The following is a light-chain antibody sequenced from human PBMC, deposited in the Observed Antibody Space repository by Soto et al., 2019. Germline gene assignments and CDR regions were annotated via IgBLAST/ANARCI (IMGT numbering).Light chain of an antibody. CDR2: EVS. CDR3: CTYARNRLYV. V-gene: IGLV2-14*01. J-gene: IGLJ1*01. CDR1: STDVGGYFY. Sequence: QSALTQPASVSGSPGQSITISCTGTSTDVGGYFYVSWYQHHPGRAPKLMIYEVSNRPSGVSNRFSGSKSGNTASLIISGLQAEDEASYYCCTYARNRLYVFGSGTKVTVL.